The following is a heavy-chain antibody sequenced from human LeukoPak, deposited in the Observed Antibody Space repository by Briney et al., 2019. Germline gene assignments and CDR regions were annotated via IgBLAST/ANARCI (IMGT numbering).Heavy chain of an antibody. V-gene: IGHV1-2*06. D-gene: IGHD2-15*01. CDR2: INPNSGGT. J-gene: IGHJ4*02. CDR1: GYTFTCYD. CDR3: ARAGYCSGGSCYPHFDY. Sequence: ASVKVTCKASGYTFTCYDMHWVRQAPGQGLEWMGRINPNSGGTNYAQKFQDRVTMTRDTSISTAYMELSKLRSDDTAVYYGARAGYCSGGSCYPHFDYWGQGTLVTVSS.